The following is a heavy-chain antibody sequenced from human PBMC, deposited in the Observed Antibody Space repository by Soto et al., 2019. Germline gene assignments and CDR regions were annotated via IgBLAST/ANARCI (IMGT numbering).Heavy chain of an antibody. Sequence: QVQLQESGPGLVKPSETLSLTCTVSGGSISSYYWSWIRQPPGKGLEWIGYIYHSGSTNYNPSLKSRVTISVDTSKNQCSLKLSSVTAADTAVYYSAIRSLLVGDYVVDYWGQGTLVTVSS. D-gene: IGHD4-17*01. CDR2: IYHSGST. V-gene: IGHV4-59*08. J-gene: IGHJ4*02. CDR3: AIRSLLVGDYVVDY. CDR1: GGSISSYY.